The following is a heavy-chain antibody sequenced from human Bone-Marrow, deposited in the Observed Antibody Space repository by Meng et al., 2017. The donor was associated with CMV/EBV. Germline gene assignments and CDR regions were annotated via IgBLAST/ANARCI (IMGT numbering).Heavy chain of an antibody. V-gene: IGHV4-34*01. CDR3: ARGPFIAH. Sequence: GSLRLSCAVYGGSFSGYYWSWIRQPPGKGLEWIGEINHSGSTNYNPSLKSRVTISVDTSKNQFSLKLSSVTAADTAVYYGARGPFIAHWGQGTLVTVSS. D-gene: IGHD6-13*01. CDR2: INHSGST. CDR1: GGSFSGYY. J-gene: IGHJ4*02.